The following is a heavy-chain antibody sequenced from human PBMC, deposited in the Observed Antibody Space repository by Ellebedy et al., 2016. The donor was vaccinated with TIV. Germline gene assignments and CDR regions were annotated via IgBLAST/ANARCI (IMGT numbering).Heavy chain of an antibody. CDR3: ARGRYYEDLMGPWTPFDL. J-gene: IGHJ3*01. CDR1: GGSISSYY. D-gene: IGHD3-10*01. Sequence: SETLSLTCTVSGGSISSYYWSWIRQPPGKGLEWIGYIYYSGSTNYNPSLKSRVSMSLDTSKNQFSLTLSSVTAADTALYYCARGRYYEDLMGPWTPFDLWGQGTMVTVSS. V-gene: IGHV4-59*01. CDR2: IYYSGST.